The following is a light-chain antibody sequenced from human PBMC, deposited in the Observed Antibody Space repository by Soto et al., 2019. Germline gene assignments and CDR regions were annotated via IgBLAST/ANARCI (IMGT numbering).Light chain of an antibody. Sequence: DIVMTQSPDSLAVSLGERATIKGRSSQGVLARSNNKNYLAWYQQKPGQPPKLLIYWASTRQSGVPDRFSGSGSGTDFTLTISSLQAEDVAVYYCPQYYSTVYTFGQGTNLEIK. V-gene: IGKV4-1*01. CDR2: WAS. CDR3: PQYYSTVYT. J-gene: IGKJ2*01. CDR1: QGVLARSNNKNY.